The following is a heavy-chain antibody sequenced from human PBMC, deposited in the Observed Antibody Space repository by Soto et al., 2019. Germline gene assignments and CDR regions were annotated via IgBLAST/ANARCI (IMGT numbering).Heavy chain of an antibody. Sequence: GGSLRLSCAASGFTVSSNYMSWVRQASGKGLEWVSLIYSGGSTDYADSVKGRFTISRDNSKNTLYLQMNGLRAEDTAVYYCASPEGYWGQGTLVTVSS. CDR2: IYSGGST. J-gene: IGHJ4*02. CDR1: GFTVSSNY. V-gene: IGHV3-53*01. CDR3: ASPEGY.